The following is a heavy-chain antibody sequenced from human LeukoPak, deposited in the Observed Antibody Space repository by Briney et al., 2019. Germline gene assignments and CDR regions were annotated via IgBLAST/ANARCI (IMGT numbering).Heavy chain of an antibody. CDR3: ARRAGGYSHPHDY. CDR2: IYSGGST. V-gene: IGHV3-53*01. J-gene: IGHJ4*02. CDR1: GFTVSSNY. D-gene: IGHD4-23*01. Sequence: PGGSLRLSCAASGFTVSSNYMSWVRQPPGKGLEWVSLIYSGGSTYYADSVKGRFTISGDNSKNTVYLQMNSLRAEDTAVYYCARRAGGYSHPHDYWGQGTLVTVSS.